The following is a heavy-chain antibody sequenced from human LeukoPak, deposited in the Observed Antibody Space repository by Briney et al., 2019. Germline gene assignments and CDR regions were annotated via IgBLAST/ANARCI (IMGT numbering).Heavy chain of an antibody. CDR2: IYYSGST. CDR1: GGSISTNSYY. CDR3: ARARRRPWYYFDY. Sequence: KTSETLSLTCTVSGGSISTNSYYWGWIRQPPGKGLEWIGSIYYSGSTYYNPSLKSRVTISVDTSKNQFSLKLSSVTAADTAVYYCARARRRPWYYFDYWGQGTLVTVSS. V-gene: IGHV4-39*07. J-gene: IGHJ4*02.